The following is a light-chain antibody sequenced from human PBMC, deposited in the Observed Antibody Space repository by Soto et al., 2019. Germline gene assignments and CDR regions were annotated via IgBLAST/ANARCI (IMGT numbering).Light chain of an antibody. Sequence: QSVLTQPPSAYGSAGQSVTISCTGTSGDVGGYNYVSWYQQHPGKAPKLMIYEVSKRPSGVPDRFSGSKSGNTASLTVSGLQAEDEADYYCSSYAGSNRVFGTGTKVTVL. J-gene: IGLJ1*01. CDR3: SSYAGSNRV. V-gene: IGLV2-8*01. CDR1: SGDVGGYNY. CDR2: EVS.